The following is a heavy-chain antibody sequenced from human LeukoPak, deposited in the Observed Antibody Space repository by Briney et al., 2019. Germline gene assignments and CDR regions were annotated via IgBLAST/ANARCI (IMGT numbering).Heavy chain of an antibody. Sequence: GGSLRLSCAASGFTFSSYWMSWVRQAPGKGLEWVANIKQDGSEKYYVDSVKGRFTISRDNAKNSLYLQMNSLRAEDTAVYYCARSLSYGSGSYLPIDYWGQGTLVTASS. CDR2: IKQDGSEK. CDR3: ARSLSYGSGSYLPIDY. CDR1: GFTFSSYW. D-gene: IGHD3-10*01. V-gene: IGHV3-7*01. J-gene: IGHJ4*02.